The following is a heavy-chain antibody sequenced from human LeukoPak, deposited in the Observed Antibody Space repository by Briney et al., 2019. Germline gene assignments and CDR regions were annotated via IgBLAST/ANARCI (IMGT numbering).Heavy chain of an antibody. J-gene: IGHJ6*03. D-gene: IGHD3-3*01. Sequence: SQTLSLTCTVSGGSISNYYWSWIRQPPGKGLEWIGFISYSGSTNYDPSLKSRVTISVDTSKNQFSLKLSSVTAADTAVYYCARDVRIISFWSYMDVWGKGTTVTVSS. CDR2: ISYSGST. V-gene: IGHV4-59*01. CDR3: ARDVRIISFWSYMDV. CDR1: GGSISNYY.